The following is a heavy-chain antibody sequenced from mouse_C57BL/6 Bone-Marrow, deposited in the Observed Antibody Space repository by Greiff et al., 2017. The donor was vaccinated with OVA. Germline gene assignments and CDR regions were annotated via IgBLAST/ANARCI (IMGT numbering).Heavy chain of an antibody. CDR2: IRNKANGYTT. Sequence: EVKVVESGPELVKPGASVKLSCKASGYTFTDYYMSWVRQPPGKALEWLGFIRNKANGYTTEYSASVKGRFTISRDNSQSILYLQMNALRAEDSATYYCARFSTGGDYWGQGTTLTVSS. J-gene: IGHJ2*01. V-gene: IGHV7-3*01. CDR3: ARFSTGGDY. CDR1: GYTFTDYY. D-gene: IGHD4-1*02.